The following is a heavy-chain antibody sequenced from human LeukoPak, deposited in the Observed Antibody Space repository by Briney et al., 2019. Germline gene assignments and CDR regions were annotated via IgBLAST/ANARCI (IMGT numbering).Heavy chain of an antibody. CDR1: GGSISSNSYY. D-gene: IGHD6-13*01. V-gene: IGHV4-39*07. Sequence: SETLSLTCTVSGGSISSNSYYWGWIRQPPGKGLQWIGSIYYSGSTYYNPSLKSRVTISVDTSKNQFSPRLSSVTAADTAVYYCAKDRLIGTDYWGQGTLVTVSS. J-gene: IGHJ4*02. CDR3: AKDRLIGTDY. CDR2: IYYSGST.